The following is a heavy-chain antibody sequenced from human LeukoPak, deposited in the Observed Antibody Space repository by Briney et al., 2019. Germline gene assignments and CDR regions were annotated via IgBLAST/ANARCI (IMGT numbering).Heavy chain of an antibody. V-gene: IGHV3-23*01. Sequence: PGGSLRLSCAASGFTFSTYEMNWVRQAPGKGLEWVAGISTGGSTTFYADSVKGRFTISRDNSKNTLSLQMNSLRAEDTALYYCAKSLTWLRGSDYWGQGTLVTVSS. CDR3: AKSLTWLRGSDY. J-gene: IGHJ4*02. D-gene: IGHD5-12*01. CDR2: ISTGGSTT. CDR1: GFTFSTYE.